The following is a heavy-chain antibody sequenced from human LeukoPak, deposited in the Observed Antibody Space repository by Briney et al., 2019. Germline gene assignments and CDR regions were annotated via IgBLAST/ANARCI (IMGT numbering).Heavy chain of an antibody. D-gene: IGHD6-19*01. Sequence: PSETLSLTCTVSGGSISSSSYYWGWIRQPPGKGLEWIGSIYYSGSTYYNPSLKSRVTISVDTSKNQFSLKLSSVTAADTAVYYCARDRRGSGWLFDYWGQGTLVTVSS. J-gene: IGHJ4*02. CDR3: ARDRRGSGWLFDY. CDR2: IYYSGST. V-gene: IGHV4-39*07. CDR1: GGSISSSSYY.